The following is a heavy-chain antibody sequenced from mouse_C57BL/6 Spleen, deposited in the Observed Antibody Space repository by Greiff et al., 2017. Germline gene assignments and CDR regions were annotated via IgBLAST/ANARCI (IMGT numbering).Heavy chain of an antibody. J-gene: IGHJ2*01. Sequence: QVQLQQSGPELVKPGASVKISCKASGYSFTSYCINWVKQRPGQGLEWIGWIYPGSGNTKYNEKFKGKATLTGDTSSSTAYMQLSSLTSEDSAVYYCASITTGEGNLDDWGKGTTLTVSS. D-gene: IGHD1-1*01. CDR1: GYSFTSYC. CDR3: ASITTGEGNLDD. CDR2: IYPGSGNT. V-gene: IGHV1-66*01.